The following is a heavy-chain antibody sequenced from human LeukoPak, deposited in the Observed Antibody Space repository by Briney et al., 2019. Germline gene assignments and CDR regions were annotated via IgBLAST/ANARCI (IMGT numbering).Heavy chain of an antibody. CDR3: ARDEGEPY. V-gene: IGHV3-48*04. Sequence: GRSLRLSCAASGFTFSSYSMNWVRQAPGKGLEWVSYISSSSSTIYYADSVKGRFTISRDNAKNSLYLQMNSLRAEDTAVYYCARDEGEPYWGQGTLVTVSS. CDR2: ISSSSSTI. D-gene: IGHD3-16*01. J-gene: IGHJ4*02. CDR1: GFTFSSYS.